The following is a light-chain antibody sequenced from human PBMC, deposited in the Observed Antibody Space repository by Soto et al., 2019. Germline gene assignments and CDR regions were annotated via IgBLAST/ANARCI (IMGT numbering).Light chain of an antibody. CDR2: DVS. CDR3: QHRNDWPFT. Sequence: EVVLTQSPATLSLSPGERATLSCRASQSVYSYLAWYQQKPGQPPRLLISDVSNRATGIPARFSGSGYGTDFTLTISSLDPEDVAVYYCQHRNDWPFTFGGGTKVEIK. V-gene: IGKV3-11*01. J-gene: IGKJ4*01. CDR1: QSVYSY.